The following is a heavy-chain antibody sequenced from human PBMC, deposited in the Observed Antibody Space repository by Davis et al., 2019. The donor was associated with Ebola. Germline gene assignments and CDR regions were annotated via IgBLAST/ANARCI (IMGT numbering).Heavy chain of an antibody. CDR3: VRGWPVDTTLARMDY. V-gene: IGHV3-7*01. J-gene: IGHJ4*02. Sequence: PGGSLRLSCTAFGFTFGDYAMSWFRQAPGKGLEWVANIKQDGSEKYYVDSVKGRFTISRDNAKNSLYLQMNSLRVDDTAVYYCVRGWPVDTTLARMDYWGQGTLVTVSS. CDR2: IKQDGSEK. CDR1: GFTFGDYA. D-gene: IGHD5-18*01.